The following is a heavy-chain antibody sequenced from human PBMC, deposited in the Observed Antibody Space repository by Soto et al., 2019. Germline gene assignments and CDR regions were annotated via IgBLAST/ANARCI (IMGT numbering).Heavy chain of an antibody. CDR1: GFTFSSYG. CDR2: ISYDGSNK. Sequence: GSLRLSCAASGFTFSSYGMHWVRQAPGKGLEWVAVISYDGSNKYYADSVKGRFTISRDNSKNTLYLQMNSLRAEDTAVYYCAKDRGVDYGDYYYYGMDVWGQGTTVTVSS. V-gene: IGHV3-30*18. CDR3: AKDRGVDYGDYYYYGMDV. J-gene: IGHJ6*02. D-gene: IGHD4-17*01.